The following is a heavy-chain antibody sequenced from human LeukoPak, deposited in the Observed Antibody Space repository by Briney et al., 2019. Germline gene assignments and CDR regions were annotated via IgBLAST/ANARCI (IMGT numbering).Heavy chain of an antibody. CDR1: GDSISNGGSISNGGHY. CDR3: ARDTRIEWLRFLDY. J-gene: IGHJ4*02. CDR2: IYHSGNT. Sequence: PSETLSLTCTLSGDSISNGGSISNGGHYWSWIRQFPGKGLEWIGYIYHSGNTYYNPSLESRVTMSVDTSENRFSLKVNSVTAADTAIYYCARDTRIEWLRFLDYWGQGILVTVSS. V-gene: IGHV4-31*03. D-gene: IGHD5-12*01.